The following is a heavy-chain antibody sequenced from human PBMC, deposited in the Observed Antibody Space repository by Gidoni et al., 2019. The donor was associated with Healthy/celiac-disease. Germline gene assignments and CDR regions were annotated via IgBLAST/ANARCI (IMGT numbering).Heavy chain of an antibody. V-gene: IGHV3-30*18. J-gene: IGHJ4*02. CDR2: ISYDGSNK. Sequence: QVQLVESGGGVVQPGRSLRLSCSASGFTFSSYGMHWVRQAPGKGLEWVAVISYDGSNKYYADSVKGRFTISRDNSKNTLYLQMNSLRAEDTAVYYCAKMPPWAYCGGDCYSDYWGQGTLVTVSS. D-gene: IGHD2-21*02. CDR3: AKMPPWAYCGGDCYSDY. CDR1: GFTFSSYG.